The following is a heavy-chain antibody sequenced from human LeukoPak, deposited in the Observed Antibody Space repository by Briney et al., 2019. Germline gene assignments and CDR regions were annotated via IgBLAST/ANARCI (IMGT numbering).Heavy chain of an antibody. V-gene: IGHV3-74*01. Sequence: GGSLRLSCAASGFTFSSYWMHWVRQAPGKGLVWVSRINTDGSSTSYADSVKGRFTISRDNAKNTLYLQMNSLRAEDTAVYYCARGIAANYFDYWGQGILVTVSS. D-gene: IGHD6-13*01. CDR3: ARGIAANYFDY. CDR2: INTDGSST. J-gene: IGHJ4*02. CDR1: GFTFSSYW.